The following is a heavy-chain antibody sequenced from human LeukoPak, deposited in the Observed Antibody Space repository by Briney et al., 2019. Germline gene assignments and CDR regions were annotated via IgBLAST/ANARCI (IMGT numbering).Heavy chain of an antibody. CDR1: GYTFTSYG. V-gene: IGHV1-18*01. J-gene: IGHJ6*02. D-gene: IGHD6-13*01. Sequence: ASVKVSCKASGYTFTSYGISWVRQAPGQGLEWMGWISAYNGNTNYAQKFQGRLTITADKSTSTAYMELSSLRPDDTAVYYCARGRRIAVAGFTYYYYGMDVWGQGTTVTVSS. CDR3: ARGRRIAVAGFTYYYYGMDV. CDR2: ISAYNGNT.